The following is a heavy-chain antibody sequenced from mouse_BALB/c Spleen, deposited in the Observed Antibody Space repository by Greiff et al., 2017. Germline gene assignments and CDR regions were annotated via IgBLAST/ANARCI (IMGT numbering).Heavy chain of an antibody. Sequence: DVKLVESGGGLVKPGGSLKLSCAASGFAFSSYDMSWVRQTPEKRLEWVAYISSGGGSTYYPDTVKGRFTISRDNAKNTLYLQMSSLKSEDTAMYYCARHAGYDYGDYWGQGTTLTVSS. CDR3: ARHAGYDYGDY. CDR2: ISSGGGST. CDR1: GFAFSSYD. D-gene: IGHD2-4*01. J-gene: IGHJ2*01. V-gene: IGHV5-12-1*01.